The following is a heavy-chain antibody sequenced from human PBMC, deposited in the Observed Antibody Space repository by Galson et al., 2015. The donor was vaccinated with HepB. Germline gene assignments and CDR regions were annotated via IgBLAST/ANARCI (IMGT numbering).Heavy chain of an antibody. CDR2: ITPSGDNT. J-gene: IGHJ4*02. V-gene: IGHV3-23*01. CDR1: GFTFSYYA. Sequence: SLRLSCAASGFTFSYYAMSWVRQAPGKGLEWISAITPSGDNTYSADSMKGRSTISRDSSRNTLFLQMNNLRADDTAIYFCAKVFPEKTDGWYRQALYYFDSWGQGTRVTVSS. D-gene: IGHD6-19*01. CDR3: AKVFPEKTDGWYRQALYYFDS.